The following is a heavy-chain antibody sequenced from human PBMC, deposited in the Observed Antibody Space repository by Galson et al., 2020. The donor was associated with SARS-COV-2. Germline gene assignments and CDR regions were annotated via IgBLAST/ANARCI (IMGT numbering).Heavy chain of an antibody. CDR1: GFNFRYYA. Sequence: GGSLRLSCATSGFNFRYYAMTWVRHSPGVGLEYVAGISAAGTSEDYADSVKGRFTISRDNSKDTLYLQMNSLRAEDTAVYYCARGTEQSYFDSSGYFQPNFDSWGQGTLVTVSS. D-gene: IGHD3-22*01. V-gene: IGHV3-23*01. CDR3: ARGTEQSYFDSSGYFQPNFDS. CDR2: ISAAGTSE. J-gene: IGHJ4*02.